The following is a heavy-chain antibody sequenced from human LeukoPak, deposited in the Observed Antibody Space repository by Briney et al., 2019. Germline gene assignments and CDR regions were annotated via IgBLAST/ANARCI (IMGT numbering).Heavy chain of an antibody. J-gene: IGHJ5*02. D-gene: IGHD1-26*01. CDR1: GFTFSSYW. CDR3: ARDRGGSYYVFDP. CDR2: IKQDGSEK. Sequence: GGSLRLSRAASGFTFSSYWMSWVRQAPGKGLEWVANIKQDGSEKYYVDSVKGRFTISRDNAKNSLYLQMNSLRAEDTAVYYCARDRGGSYYVFDPWGQGTLVTVSS. V-gene: IGHV3-7*01.